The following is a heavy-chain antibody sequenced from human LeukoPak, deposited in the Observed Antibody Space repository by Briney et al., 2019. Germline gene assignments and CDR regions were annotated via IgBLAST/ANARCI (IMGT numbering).Heavy chain of an antibody. D-gene: IGHD6-19*01. Sequence: GGSLRLSCAASGFTFSSYGMHWVRQAPGKGLEWVAVISYDGSNKYYADSVKGRFTISRDNSKNTLYLQMNSLRAEDTAVYYCAKDSRAYSSGWPYWGQGTLVTVSS. CDR3: AKDSRAYSSGWPY. CDR1: GFTFSSYG. V-gene: IGHV3-30*18. J-gene: IGHJ4*02. CDR2: ISYDGSNK.